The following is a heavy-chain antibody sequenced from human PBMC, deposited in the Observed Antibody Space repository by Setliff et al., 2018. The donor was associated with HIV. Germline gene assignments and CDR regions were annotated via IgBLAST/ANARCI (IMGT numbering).Heavy chain of an antibody. CDR2: MYYTGRT. V-gene: IGHV4-59*11. J-gene: IGHJ3*02. CDR1: GGSISSHN. D-gene: IGHD3-10*01. CDR3: ARDIDGSGRGFDI. Sequence: SETLSLTCTVSGGSISSHNWGWIRQPPGRGLEWIVYMYYTGRTNYNPSLKSRVTTSVDTSKNQFSLKLNSVTAADTAVYYCARDIDGSGRGFDIWGQGTTVTVSS.